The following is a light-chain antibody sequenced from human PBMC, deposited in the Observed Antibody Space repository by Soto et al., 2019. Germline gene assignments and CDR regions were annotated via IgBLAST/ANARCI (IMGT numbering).Light chain of an antibody. Sequence: EIVMTQSPATLSVSPGERATLSCRASQSVSSNLAWYQQKPGQAPRLLIYGASTRATGIPARFSGSGSGTEFTLTISRLEPEDFAVYYCQQRSNWPTFGQGTRLEIK. V-gene: IGKV3-15*01. CDR2: GAS. J-gene: IGKJ5*01. CDR1: QSVSSN. CDR3: QQRSNWPT.